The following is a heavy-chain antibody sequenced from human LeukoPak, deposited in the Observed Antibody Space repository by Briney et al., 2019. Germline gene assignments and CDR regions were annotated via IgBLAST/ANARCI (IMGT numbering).Heavy chain of an antibody. CDR2: IYSGGST. V-gene: IGHV3-53*01. J-gene: IGHJ6*02. Sequence: GGSLRLSCAASGFTVSSNYMSWVRQAPGKGLEWVSVIYSGGSTYYADSVKGRFTISRDNSKNTLYLQMNSLRAEDTAVYYCAREDYDILTGPRGMDVWGQGTTVTVSS. CDR1: GFTVSSNY. D-gene: IGHD3-9*01. CDR3: AREDYDILTGPRGMDV.